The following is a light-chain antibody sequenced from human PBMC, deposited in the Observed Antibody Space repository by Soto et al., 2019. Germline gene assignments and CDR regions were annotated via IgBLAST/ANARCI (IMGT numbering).Light chain of an antibody. CDR2: GAF. CDR1: QSVSSD. J-gene: IGKJ1*01. CDR3: QYYDQWPPWA. Sequence: EIVMTQSPGALSASPGETATLSCRASQSVSSDVAWYQQKPGQAPRLLIYGAFTRATGTPARFSGSGSGTEFTLTISSLQSEDFAVYYCQYYDQWPPWAFGQGTKVDIK. V-gene: IGKV3-15*01.